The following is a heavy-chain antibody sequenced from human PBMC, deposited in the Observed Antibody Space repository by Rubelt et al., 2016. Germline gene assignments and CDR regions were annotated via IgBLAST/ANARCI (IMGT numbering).Heavy chain of an antibody. D-gene: IGHD6-6*01. CDR3: ARTSSSSCDY. Sequence: QAPGKGLEWVAVVRFDGTRTYYADSVRGRFTMSRDNSRSTLYLQMNSLRAEDTAVYYCARTSSSSCDYWGQGTLVTVSS. J-gene: IGHJ4*02. CDR2: VRFDGTRT. V-gene: IGHV3-30*02.